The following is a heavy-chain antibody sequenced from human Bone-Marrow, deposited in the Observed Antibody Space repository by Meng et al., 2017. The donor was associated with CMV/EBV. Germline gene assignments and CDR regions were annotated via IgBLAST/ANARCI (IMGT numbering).Heavy chain of an antibody. CDR3: AIDPKLAY. J-gene: IGHJ4*02. V-gene: IGHV3-30*02. CDR2: IQKGGSLK. CDR1: GFIFSGYA. Sequence: GGSLRLSCAASGFIFSGYAMHWVRQSPGKGLEWVSFIQKGGSLKVCTDSVKGRFTISRDDSRNTLFLQMNSLTAEDTAVYYCAIDPKLAYWGQGTLVTVSS.